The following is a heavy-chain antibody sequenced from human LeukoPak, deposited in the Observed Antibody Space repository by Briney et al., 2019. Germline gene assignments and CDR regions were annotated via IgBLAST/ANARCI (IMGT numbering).Heavy chain of an antibody. D-gene: IGHD3-10*02. V-gene: IGHV3-48*03. CDR2: NSSSGSTI. J-gene: IGHJ6*04. CDR3: AELGITMIGGV. Sequence: GGSLRLSCAASGFTFSSYEMNWVRQAPGKGLEWVSYNSSSGSTIYYADSVKGRFTISRDNAKNSLYLQMNSLRAEDTAVYYCAELGITMIGGVWGKGTTVTISS. CDR1: GFTFSSYE.